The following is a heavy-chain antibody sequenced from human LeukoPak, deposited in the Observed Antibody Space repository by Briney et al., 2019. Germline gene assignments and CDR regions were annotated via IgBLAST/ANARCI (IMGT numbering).Heavy chain of an antibody. J-gene: IGHJ4*02. CDR3: ARDRLDYGGYVGFR. D-gene: IGHD4-17*01. Sequence: PGGSLRLSCAASGFTFSSHWMHWVRQAPGKGLMWVAPIKNDGSSTSYADSVKGRFSISRDNAKSTLYLQMDSLRVEDTAVYYCARDRLDYGGYVGFRWGQGTLVTVSS. V-gene: IGHV3-74*01. CDR2: IKNDGSST. CDR1: GFTFSSHW.